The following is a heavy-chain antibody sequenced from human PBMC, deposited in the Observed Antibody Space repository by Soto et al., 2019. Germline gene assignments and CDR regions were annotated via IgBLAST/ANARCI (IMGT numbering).Heavy chain of an antibody. V-gene: IGHV3-74*01. CDR2: SNSDGRST. CDR3: ARETSSWSLDY. D-gene: IGHD6-13*01. CDR1: GFTFSTYW. Sequence: PACCTALSFASSGFTFSTYWMHWVRQAPGKGLVWVSRSNSDGRSTDHADSVKGRFTISRDNAKNTLYLQMNSLRVEDTAVYYCARETSSWSLDYWGQGMLVTVSS. J-gene: IGHJ4*02.